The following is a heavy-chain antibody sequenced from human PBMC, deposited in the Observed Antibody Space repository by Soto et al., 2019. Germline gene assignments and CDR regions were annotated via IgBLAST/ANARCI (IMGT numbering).Heavy chain of an antibody. CDR1: GFTFSDYW. CDR2: MSPDGRKR. D-gene: IGHD3-3*02. Sequence: EVQLVESGGGLVQPGGSLRLSCAASGFTFSDYWLSWVRQSPAKGLEWVANMSPDGRKRYYLDSLKGRFTISRDNAKKSLYLPMNRLSAEDTAVYFCSRDPLAFHIGGHWGQGTLVTVSS. CDR3: SRDPLAFHIGGH. V-gene: IGHV3-7*01. J-gene: IGHJ4*02.